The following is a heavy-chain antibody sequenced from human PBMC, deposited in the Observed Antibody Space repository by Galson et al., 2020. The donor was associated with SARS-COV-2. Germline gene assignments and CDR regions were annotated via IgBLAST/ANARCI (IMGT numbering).Heavy chain of an antibody. Sequence: SETLSLTCTVSGGSISSGSYYWSWIRQPAGKGLEWIGRIYTSGSTNYNPSLKSRVTISVDTSKNQFSLKLSSVTAADTAVYYCARGHQSYYDCWSNWFDPWGQGTLVTVSS. CDR1: GGSISSGSYY. CDR2: IYTSGST. CDR3: ARGHQSYYDCWSNWFDP. V-gene: IGHV4-61*02. J-gene: IGHJ5*02. D-gene: IGHD3-3*01.